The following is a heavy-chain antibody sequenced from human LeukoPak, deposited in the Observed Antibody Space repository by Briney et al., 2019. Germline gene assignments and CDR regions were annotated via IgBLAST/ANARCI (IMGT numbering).Heavy chain of an antibody. CDR2: ISYDGGDK. V-gene: IGHV3-30*04. D-gene: IGHD1-26*01. CDR1: GFNFNTYT. CDR3: ARSWKLLQNFDS. J-gene: IGHJ4*02. Sequence: PGGSLRLSCAASGFNFNTYTMHWVRQAPGKGLEWVAVISYDGGDKFYADSVKGRFTISRDNSKNRLYLQMNNLRTEDTAVYFCARSWKLLQNFDSWGQGTLVTVSS.